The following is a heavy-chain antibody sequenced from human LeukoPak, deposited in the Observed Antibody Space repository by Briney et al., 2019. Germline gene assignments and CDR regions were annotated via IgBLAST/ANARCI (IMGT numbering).Heavy chain of an antibody. V-gene: IGHV1-69*04. CDR3: ARDVVVTASNWFDP. J-gene: IGHJ5*02. Sequence: ASVKVSCKASGGTFSSYAISWVRQAPGQGLEWMGRIIPILGIANYAQKFQGRVTITADKSTSTAYMELSSLRSEDTAVYYCARDVVVTASNWFDPWGQGTLVTVSS. CDR1: GGTFSSYA. CDR2: IIPILGIA. D-gene: IGHD2-21*02.